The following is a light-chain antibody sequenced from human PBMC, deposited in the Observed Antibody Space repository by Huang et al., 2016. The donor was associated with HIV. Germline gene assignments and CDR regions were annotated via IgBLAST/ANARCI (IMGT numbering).Light chain of an antibody. CDR2: GAS. V-gene: IGKV3-20*01. J-gene: IGKJ4*01. Sequence: EIVLTQSPGTLSLSPGERATLSCRASQTLRSPYLAWYQQKSGQAPRLLIYGASNRATGIPDRCSGSGSGTDFNLTSSRLEPEDFAVYWCQQYDKSPLTFGGGTKVEIK. CDR3: QQYDKSPLT. CDR1: QTLRSPY.